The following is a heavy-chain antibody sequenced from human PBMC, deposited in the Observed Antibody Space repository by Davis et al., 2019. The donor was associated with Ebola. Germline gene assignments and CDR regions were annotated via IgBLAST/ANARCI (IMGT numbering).Heavy chain of an antibody. Sequence: SETLSLTCTVSGGSISSYYWSWIRHPPGKGLDWIGSIYYSVFTNYNPSLKRRATISVDTSKNQFSLKLSSVTAADTAVYYCARHHGGNSGYDLDYWGQGTLVTVSS. J-gene: IGHJ4*02. CDR2: IYYSVFT. V-gene: IGHV4-59*08. CDR1: GGSISSYY. D-gene: IGHD5-12*01. CDR3: ARHHGGNSGYDLDY.